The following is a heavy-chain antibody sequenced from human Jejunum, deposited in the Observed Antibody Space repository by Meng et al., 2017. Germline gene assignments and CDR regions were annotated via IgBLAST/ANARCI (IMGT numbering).Heavy chain of an antibody. J-gene: IGHJ4*02. Sequence: QVQLQWSGPGWVRPPETLYLICSVSGGSVSSAGYQWSWIRQPPGKGLEWIGYASTNYNPSLKSRVTISVDTSKNQFSLRLTSVTAADTAVYYCARDHMGSLDYWGQGILVTVSS. CDR2: AST. V-gene: IGHV4-61*08. D-gene: IGHD1-26*01. CDR1: GGSVSSAGYQ. CDR3: ARDHMGSLDY.